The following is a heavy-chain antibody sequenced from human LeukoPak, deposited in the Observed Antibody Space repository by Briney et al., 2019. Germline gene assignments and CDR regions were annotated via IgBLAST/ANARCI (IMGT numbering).Heavy chain of an antibody. CDR1: GFTFDDYA. Sequence: NPGRSLRLSCAASGFTFDDYAMHWVRQAPGKGLEWVSGISWNSGSIGYADSVKGRFTISRDNAKNSLYLQMNSLRAEDTALYYCAKSTSSGWSPVDLWGRGTLVTVSS. J-gene: IGHJ2*01. CDR2: ISWNSGSI. V-gene: IGHV3-9*01. D-gene: IGHD6-19*01. CDR3: AKSTSSGWSPVDL.